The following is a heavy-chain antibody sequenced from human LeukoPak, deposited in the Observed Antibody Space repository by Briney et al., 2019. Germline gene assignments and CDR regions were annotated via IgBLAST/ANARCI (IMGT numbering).Heavy chain of an antibody. Sequence: SGTLSLTCAVSGGSISSNHWWSWVRRPPGKGLEWIGEIYHSGSTNYNPSLKSRVTISIDRSKNQFSLRLSSVSAADTAVYYCARDLGLPHKLESNYWGQGTLVTVSS. CDR2: IYHSGST. V-gene: IGHV4-4*02. CDR1: GGSISSNHW. D-gene: IGHD5-18*01. CDR3: ARDLGLPHKLESNY. J-gene: IGHJ4*02.